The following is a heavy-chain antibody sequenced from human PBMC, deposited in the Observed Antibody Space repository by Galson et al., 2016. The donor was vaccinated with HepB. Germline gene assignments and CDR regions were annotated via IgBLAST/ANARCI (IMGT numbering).Heavy chain of an antibody. CDR3: AREVHSDDFWSGYTLSYYSMDV. Sequence: SLRLSCAASGFTVNSYGVHWVRQTPGKRLEWMAVMSYDGSTKKYADSVKGRFTISRDNSKNTVYLQMNRLRPEDTAVYYCAREVHSDDFWSGYTLSYYSMDVWGQGTAVTVPS. CDR2: MSYDGSTK. CDR1: GFTVNSYG. D-gene: IGHD3-3*01. J-gene: IGHJ6*02. V-gene: IGHV3-30*03.